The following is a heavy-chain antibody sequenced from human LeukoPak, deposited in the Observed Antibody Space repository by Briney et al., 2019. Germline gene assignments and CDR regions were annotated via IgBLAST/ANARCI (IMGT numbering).Heavy chain of an antibody. V-gene: IGHV3-30-3*01. CDR1: GFTFSTTS. J-gene: IGHJ5*02. D-gene: IGHD5-12*01. CDR2: MSDDGNNQ. CDR3: ARVDGWAYSGYDAFAFLRAP. Sequence: GGSLRLSCAASGFTFSTTSMHWVRQAPGKGLEWVAVMSDDGNNQAYAESVKGRFTISRDNSKNTLYLQMNSLRAEDTAVYYCARVDGWAYSGYDAFAFLRAPWGQGTLVTVSS.